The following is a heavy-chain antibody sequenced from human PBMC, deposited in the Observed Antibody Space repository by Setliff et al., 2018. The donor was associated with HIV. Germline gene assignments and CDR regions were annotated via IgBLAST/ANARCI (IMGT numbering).Heavy chain of an antibody. CDR2: ISFSSSGT. CDR3: AREATNYYGMDV. CDR1: GFTFSTHS. Sequence: GGSLRLSCVASGFTFSTHSMSWVRQAPGKGLEWISYISFSSSGTTYADSVKGRFTISRDNAKNTLYLQMNSLSAEDTAVYYCAREATNYYGMDVWGQGTTVTVSS. J-gene: IGHJ6*02. V-gene: IGHV3-21*05. D-gene: IGHD5-12*01.